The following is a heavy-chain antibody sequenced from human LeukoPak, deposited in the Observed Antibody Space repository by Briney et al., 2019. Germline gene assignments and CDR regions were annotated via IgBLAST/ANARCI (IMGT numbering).Heavy chain of an antibody. V-gene: IGHV4-39*07. J-gene: IGHJ4*02. D-gene: IGHD6-13*01. CDR2: VYHSAST. CDR1: GGSISGSTYY. CDR3: AREGIEGIAAY. Sequence: SETLSLTCTVSGGSISGSTYYWGGVRQPPGRGLEWIGSVYHSASTYYNPSLKSRVTISVDRSKNQFSLKLSSVTAADTAVYYCAREGIEGIAAYWGQGTLVTVSS.